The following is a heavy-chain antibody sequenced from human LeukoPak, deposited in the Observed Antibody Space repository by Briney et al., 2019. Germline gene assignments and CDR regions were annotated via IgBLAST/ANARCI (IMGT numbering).Heavy chain of an antibody. CDR1: GDSVSSNTAA. CDR2: TYYRSKWYY. Sequence: KPSQTLSLTCAISGDSVSSNTAAWNWVRQSPSRGLEWLGRTYYRSKWYYDYATSVSSRMAINPDTSKNLFSLQLNSVTPEDTAVYYCARDPGYYYAMDVWSQGTTVTVSS. V-gene: IGHV6-1*01. J-gene: IGHJ6*02. D-gene: IGHD2-15*01. CDR3: ARDPGYYYAMDV.